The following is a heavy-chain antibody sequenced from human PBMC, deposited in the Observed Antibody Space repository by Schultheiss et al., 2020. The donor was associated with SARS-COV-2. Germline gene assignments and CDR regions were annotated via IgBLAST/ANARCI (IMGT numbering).Heavy chain of an antibody. Sequence: SETLSLTCTVSGGSISSSSYYWSWIRQPAGKGLEWIGRIYTSGSTNYNPSLKSRVTMSVDTSKNQFSLKLSSVTAADTAVYYCARARTIDSSGYLWEREFDYWGQGTLVTVSS. D-gene: IGHD3-22*01. CDR1: GGSISSSSYY. V-gene: IGHV4-61*02. J-gene: IGHJ4*02. CDR3: ARARTIDSSGYLWEREFDY. CDR2: IYTSGST.